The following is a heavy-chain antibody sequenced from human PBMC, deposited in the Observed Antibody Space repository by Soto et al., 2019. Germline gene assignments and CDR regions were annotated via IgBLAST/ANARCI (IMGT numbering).Heavy chain of an antibody. CDR3: AKDGGGGYYYDSSGYNDY. CDR2: ISGSGGST. Sequence: EVQLLESGGGLVQPGGSLRLSCAASGFTFSSYAMSWVRQAPGKGLEWVSAISGSGGSTYYADSVKGRFTISRDNSKNTLYLQMNSLRAEDTAVYYCAKDGGGGYYYDSSGYNDYWGQGTLVTVSS. CDR1: GFTFSSYA. D-gene: IGHD3-22*01. J-gene: IGHJ4*02. V-gene: IGHV3-23*01.